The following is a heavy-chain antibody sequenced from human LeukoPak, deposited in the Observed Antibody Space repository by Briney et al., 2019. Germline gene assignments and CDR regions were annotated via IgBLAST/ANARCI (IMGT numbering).Heavy chain of an antibody. V-gene: IGHV3-21*01. D-gene: IGHD6-19*01. CDR1: GFTFSSTV. CDR2: ISSSSSYI. CDR3: ARGLPQIAVAGKLENFDY. Sequence: GGSLRLSCAASGFTFSSTVMTWVRQAPGKGLEWVSSISSSSSYIYYADSVKGRFTISRDNAKNSLYLQMNSLRAADTAVYYCARGLPQIAVAGKLENFDYWGQGTLVTVSS. J-gene: IGHJ4*02.